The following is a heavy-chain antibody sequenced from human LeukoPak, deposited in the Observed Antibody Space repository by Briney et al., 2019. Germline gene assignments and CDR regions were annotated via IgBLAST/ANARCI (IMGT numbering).Heavy chain of an antibody. V-gene: IGHV3-30*04. CDR2: ISYDGSNK. D-gene: IGHD2-15*01. CDR1: GFTVSSYA. J-gene: IGHJ4*02. Sequence: GGSLRLSCAASGFTVSSYAMRWVRQAPGKGLEWVAVISYDGSNKYYADSVEGRFTISRDNSKTTLYLQMNSLRAEDTAVYYCGRAPGQCSGGRCYSSSRFDYWGQGTLVTVSS. CDR3: GRAPGQCSGGRCYSSSRFDY.